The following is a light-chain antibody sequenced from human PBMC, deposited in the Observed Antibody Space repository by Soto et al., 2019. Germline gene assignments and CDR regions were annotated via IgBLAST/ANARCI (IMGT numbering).Light chain of an antibody. J-gene: IGKJ3*01. V-gene: IGKV3-20*01. Sequence: VMTQSPVTLSLSPGERATLTCRASQSISSPYLTWYQQKPGHPPKLLIYGASSRATDIPDRFIGSGSGTEFTLTIARLEPEDFAMYYCQQYGSSPFTFGPGTKVDI. CDR1: QSISSPY. CDR2: GAS. CDR3: QQYGSSPFT.